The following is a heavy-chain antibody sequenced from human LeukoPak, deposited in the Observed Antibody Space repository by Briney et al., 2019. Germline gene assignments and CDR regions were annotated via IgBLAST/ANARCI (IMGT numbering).Heavy chain of an antibody. Sequence: GGSLRLSCAASGFTFSNAWMSWVRQAPGKGLEWVGRIKSKTDGGTTDYAAPVKGRFTISRDDSKNTLYLQMNSLKTEDTAVYYCTRDCEYYDFWSGYYTAGLDYWGQGTLVTVSS. J-gene: IGHJ4*02. CDR2: IKSKTDGGTT. CDR3: TRDCEYYDFWSGYYTAGLDY. D-gene: IGHD3-3*01. CDR1: GFTFSNAW. V-gene: IGHV3-15*01.